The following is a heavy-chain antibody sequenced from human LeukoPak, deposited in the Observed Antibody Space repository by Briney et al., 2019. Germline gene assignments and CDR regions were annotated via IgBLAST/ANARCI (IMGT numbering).Heavy chain of an antibody. J-gene: IGHJ4*02. CDR2: IYSSGTT. CDR3: ARGRSGWFSIDY. D-gene: IGHD6-19*01. CDR1: GGSISSYY. V-gene: IGHV4-4*07. Sequence: SETLSLTCTVSGGSISSYYWSWIRQPAVKGLEWIGRIYSSGTTNYNPPFKSRVTMSVDTSKNQFSLNLNSLTAADTAVYYCARGRSGWFSIDYWGQGILVTVSS.